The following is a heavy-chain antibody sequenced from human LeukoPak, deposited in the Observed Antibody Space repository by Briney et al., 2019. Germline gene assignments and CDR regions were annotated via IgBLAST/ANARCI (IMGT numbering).Heavy chain of an antibody. V-gene: IGHV3-53*01. CDR1: GFTVSSNY. D-gene: IGHD1-26*01. CDR2: MYSDETT. Sequence: GGSLRLSCAASGFTVSSNYISWVRQAPGKGLEWVTVMYSDETTYYADSVKGRFTISRDNFKNTLYLQMNSLRAEDTAVYYCARTLARASSSGSYYGAFDIWGQGTMVTVSS. CDR3: ARTLARASSSGSYYGAFDI. J-gene: IGHJ3*02.